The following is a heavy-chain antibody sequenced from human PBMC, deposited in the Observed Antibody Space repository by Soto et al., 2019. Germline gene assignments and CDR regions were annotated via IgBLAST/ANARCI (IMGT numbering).Heavy chain of an antibody. CDR2: VNPNSGNT. V-gene: IGHV1-8*01. CDR3: ARCLDDFDPIAFDS. J-gene: IGHJ4*02. Sequence: ASVKVSCKASGYIFTNYDINWVRQAPGQGLEWMGWVNPNSGNTGFAQKFQGRLTMTRDTSISTVSLELSSLRSDDTAVQYSARCLDDFDPIAFDSCRQGTLGTVSS. CDR1: GYIFTNYD. D-gene: IGHD2-21*01.